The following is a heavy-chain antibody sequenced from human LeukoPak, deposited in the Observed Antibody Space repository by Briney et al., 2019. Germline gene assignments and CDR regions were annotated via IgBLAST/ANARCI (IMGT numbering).Heavy chain of an antibody. CDR3: AKVRHLMVAAAGTNWFDP. CDR1: GFSFSTYA. D-gene: IGHD6-13*01. V-gene: IGHV3-33*06. CDR2: IWHDASHT. J-gene: IGHJ5*02. Sequence: PGGSLRLSCAASGFSFSTYAMHWVRQAPGKGLEWVALIWHDASHTFYTDSVKGRFTISRDNSKNTLYLQMSSLRAEDTAVYYCAKVRHLMVAAAGTNWFDPWAREPWSPSPQ.